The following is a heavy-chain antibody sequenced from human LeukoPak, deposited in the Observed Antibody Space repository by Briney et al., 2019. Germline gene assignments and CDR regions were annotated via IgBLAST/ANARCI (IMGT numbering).Heavy chain of an antibody. D-gene: IGHD3-10*01. CDR3: ARLGYYGSGSLVDYFDY. V-gene: IGHV4-59*08. J-gene: IGHJ4*02. CDR2: IYYSGST. Sequence: SETLFLTCTVSGGSISSYYWSWIRQPPGKGLEWIGYIYYSGSTNYNPSLKSRVTISVDTSKNQFSLKLSSVTAADTAVYYCARLGYYGSGSLVDYFDYWGQGTLVTVSS. CDR1: GGSISSYY.